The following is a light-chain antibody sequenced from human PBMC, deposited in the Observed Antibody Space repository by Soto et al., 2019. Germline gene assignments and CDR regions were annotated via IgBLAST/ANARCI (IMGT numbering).Light chain of an antibody. CDR2: EVS. CDR1: SSDVGGYNY. CDR3: SSYAGSNNVV. J-gene: IGLJ2*01. V-gene: IGLV2-8*01. Sequence: QSVLSQPPSASGSPGQSVTISCTGTSSDVGGYNYVSWYQQHPGKAHKLMIYEVSKRPTGVPDRFSGSKSGNTASLTVSGLQAEDDSDYYCSSYAGSNNVVFGGGTKVTVL.